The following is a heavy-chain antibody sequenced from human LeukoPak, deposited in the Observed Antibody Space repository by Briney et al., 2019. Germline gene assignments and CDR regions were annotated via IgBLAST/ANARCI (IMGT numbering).Heavy chain of an antibody. CDR2: IYYSGST. Sequence: LETLSLTCTVSGGSISSYYWSWIRQPPGKGLEWIGYIYYSGSTNYNPSLKSRVAISVDTSKNQFSLKLSSVTAADTAVYYCAGCPIAARPDYYYMDVWGKGTTVTVSS. D-gene: IGHD6-6*01. CDR3: AGCPIAARPDYYYMDV. V-gene: IGHV4-59*01. J-gene: IGHJ6*03. CDR1: GGSISSYY.